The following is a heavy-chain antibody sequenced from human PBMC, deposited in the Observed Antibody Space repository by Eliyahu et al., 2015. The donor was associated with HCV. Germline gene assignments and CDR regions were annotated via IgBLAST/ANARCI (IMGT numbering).Heavy chain of an antibody. D-gene: IGHD6-19*01. J-gene: IGHJ4*02. V-gene: IGHV4-39*01. CDR3: AGLHRGAQWLPPTYFDY. CDR2: IYYSGST. Sequence: DGLEWIGSIYYSGSTYYNPSLKSRVTISVDTSKNQFSLKLSSVTAADTAVYYCAGLHRGAQWLPPTYFDYWGQGTLVTVSS.